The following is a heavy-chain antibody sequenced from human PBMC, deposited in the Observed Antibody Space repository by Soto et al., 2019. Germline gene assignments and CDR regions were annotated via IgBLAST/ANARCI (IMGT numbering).Heavy chain of an antibody. CDR3: ASRHDFWSGSSYYYMDV. CDR2: INHSGST. D-gene: IGHD3-3*01. Sequence: PSETLSLTCAVHGGSFSGYYWSWIRQPPGKGLEWIGEINHSGSTNYNPSLKSRVTISVDTSKNQFSLKLSSVTAADTAVYYCASRHDFWSGSSYYYMDVWGKGTTVTVSS. CDR1: GGSFSGYY. V-gene: IGHV4-34*01. J-gene: IGHJ6*03.